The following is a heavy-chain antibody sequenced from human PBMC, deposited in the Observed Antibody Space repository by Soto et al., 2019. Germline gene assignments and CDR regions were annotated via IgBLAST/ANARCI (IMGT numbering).Heavy chain of an antibody. J-gene: IGHJ5*02. D-gene: IGHD6-13*01. V-gene: IGHV5-51*01. CDR3: ARPIYIGAAAGTDSLGSPNWFDP. CDR2: IYPGDSDT. Sequence: PGESLKISCKGSGYSFTSYWIGWVRQMPGKGLEWMGIIYPGDSDTRYSPSFQGQVTISADKSISTAYLQWSSLKASDTAMYYCARPIYIGAAAGTDSLGSPNWFDPWGQGTLVTVSS. CDR1: GYSFTSYW.